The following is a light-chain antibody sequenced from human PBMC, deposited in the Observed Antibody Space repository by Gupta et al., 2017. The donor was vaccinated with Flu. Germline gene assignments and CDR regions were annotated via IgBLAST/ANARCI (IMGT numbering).Light chain of an antibody. CDR1: SLRTYY. Sequence: VSVALGQTVRITCQGDSLRTYYASWYQQKPGQAPVLVIYGKNNRPSGIPDRFSGSSSGNTASLTITGAQAEDEADFYCNSRDSSGAHLGFG. J-gene: IGLJ1*01. CDR3: NSRDSSGAHLG. V-gene: IGLV3-19*01. CDR2: GKN.